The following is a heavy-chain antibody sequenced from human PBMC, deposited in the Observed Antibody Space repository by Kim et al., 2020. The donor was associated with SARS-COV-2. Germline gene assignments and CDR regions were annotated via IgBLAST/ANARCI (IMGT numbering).Heavy chain of an antibody. CDR3: MKGGWGWIWDP. Sequence: GGSLRLSCTTSGFTFTGYAMSWVRQAPGKGLEWVSSIDGSDGTTYYVDSVKGRFTISRDNSKNTLYLQMNSLRADDTAVYYCMKGGWGWIWDPWGQVT. CDR2: IDGSDGTT. D-gene: IGHD2-2*03. J-gene: IGHJ5*02. CDR1: GFTFTGYA. V-gene: IGHV3-23*01.